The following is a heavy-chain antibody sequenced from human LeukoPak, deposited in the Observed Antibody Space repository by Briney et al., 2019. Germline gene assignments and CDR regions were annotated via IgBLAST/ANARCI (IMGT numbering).Heavy chain of an antibody. CDR1: GDSVSSNSAA. D-gene: IGHD1-14*01. CDR3: VRDDGIGLDAFDV. Sequence: SQTLSLTCAVSGDSVSSNSAAWNWIRQSPSRGLEWLGRTYYRSKWYNDYAVSVKSRITINPDTSKNQFSLQLNSVTPEDTAVYYCVRDDGIGLDAFDVWSPGTMVTVSS. V-gene: IGHV6-1*01. CDR2: TYYRSKWYN. J-gene: IGHJ3*01.